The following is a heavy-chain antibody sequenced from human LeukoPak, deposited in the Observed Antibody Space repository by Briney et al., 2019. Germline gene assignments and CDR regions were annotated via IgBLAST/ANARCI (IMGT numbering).Heavy chain of an antibody. CDR2: IYTSGST. V-gene: IGHV4-4*09. D-gene: IGHD2-2*02. Sequence: SETLSLTRTVSGGSISSYYWSWIRQPPGKGLEWIGYIYTSGSTNYNPSLKSRVTISVDTSKNQFSLKLSSVTAADTAVYYCARNIVVVPAAIGYMDVWGKGTTVTVSS. CDR1: GGSISSYY. J-gene: IGHJ6*03. CDR3: ARNIVVVPAAIGYMDV.